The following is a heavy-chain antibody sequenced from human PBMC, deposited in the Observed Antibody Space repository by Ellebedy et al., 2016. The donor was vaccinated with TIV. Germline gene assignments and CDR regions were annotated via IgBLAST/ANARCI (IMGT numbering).Heavy chain of an antibody. CDR1: GGSFSGYY. V-gene: IGHV4-39*01. J-gene: IGHJ3*02. CDR2: IYYSGST. CDR3: ARRGSLWFGELISGAFDI. D-gene: IGHD3-10*01. Sequence: SETLSLTXAVYGGSFSGYYWGWIRQPPGKGLEWIGSIYYSGSTYYNPSLKSRVTISVDTSKNQFSLKLSSVTAADTAVYYCARRGSLWFGELISGAFDIWGQGTMVTVSS.